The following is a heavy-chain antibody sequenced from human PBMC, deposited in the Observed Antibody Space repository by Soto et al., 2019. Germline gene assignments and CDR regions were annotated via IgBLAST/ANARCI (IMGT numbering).Heavy chain of an antibody. CDR3: ARQVIHQDSGDYGELDY. Sequence: PGESLKISCKGSGYSFATFWITWVRQMPGKGLEWMGRIDPSDSYTDYSPSLQGHVTISNDKSISTAYLQWSSLKASDSAMYYCARQVIHQDSGDYGELDYWGQGTLVTVSS. V-gene: IGHV5-10-1*01. CDR1: GYSFATFW. D-gene: IGHD4-17*01. J-gene: IGHJ4*02. CDR2: IDPSDSYT.